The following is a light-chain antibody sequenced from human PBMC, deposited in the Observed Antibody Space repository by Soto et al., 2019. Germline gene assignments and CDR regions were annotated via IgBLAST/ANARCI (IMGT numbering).Light chain of an antibody. J-gene: IGLJ3*02. V-gene: IGLV2-23*02. CDR1: SSDVGSHNF. Sequence: QSALTQPASVSGSPGQSITISCTGTSSDVGSHNFVSWYQQHPGKAPKLMIYGVRERPSGVSNRFSGSKSGNTASLTISGLQAEDEADYYCCSAAGSLTRVFGGGTKVTVL. CDR3: CSAAGSLTRV. CDR2: GVR.